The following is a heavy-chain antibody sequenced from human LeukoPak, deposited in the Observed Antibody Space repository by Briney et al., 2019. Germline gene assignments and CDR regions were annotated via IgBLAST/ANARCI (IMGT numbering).Heavy chain of an antibody. CDR2: IYYSGST. CDR1: GDSISSSSFY. D-gene: IGHD6-13*01. CDR3: ARLRGYTSSARGYVEY. J-gene: IGHJ4*02. V-gene: IGHV4-39*01. Sequence: SETLSLTCVVSGDSISSSSFYWGWIRQPPGKGLEWIGSIYYSGSTYYDPSLKSRVTISVDTSKNQFSLKLSSVAAADTAVYYCARLRGYTSSARGYVEYWGQGTLVTVSS.